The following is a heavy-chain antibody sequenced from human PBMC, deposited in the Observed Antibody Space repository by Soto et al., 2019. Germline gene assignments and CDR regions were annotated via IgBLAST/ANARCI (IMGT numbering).Heavy chain of an antibody. V-gene: IGHV4-34*01. D-gene: IGHD3-3*01. CDR1: NGSFMGYY. CDR2: INHFGSP. Sequence: QVQLHQWGAGLLKPSETLSLTCGVYNGSFMGYYWTWVRQPPGKGLEWIGEINHFGSPNYNPSLKSRVAISLDTSKHQFSLSLRSLTAADTAVYYCASLNGGRFLDKGAYWGQGILVTVSS. CDR3: ASLNGGRFLDKGAY. J-gene: IGHJ4*02.